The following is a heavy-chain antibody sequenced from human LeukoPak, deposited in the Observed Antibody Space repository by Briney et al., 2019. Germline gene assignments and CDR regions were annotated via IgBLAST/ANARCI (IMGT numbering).Heavy chain of an antibody. CDR3: ARDPHYYDSSGTFDY. CDR1: GGTFRSFA. J-gene: IGHJ4*02. D-gene: IGHD3-22*01. Sequence: GASVKVSCKASGGTFRSFAINWVRQAPGQGLEWMGWINPNSGGTNYALKFQGRVTMTRDTSISTAYMELSRLTSDDTAVYYCARDPHYYDSSGTFDYWGQGALVTVSS. V-gene: IGHV1-2*02. CDR2: INPNSGGT.